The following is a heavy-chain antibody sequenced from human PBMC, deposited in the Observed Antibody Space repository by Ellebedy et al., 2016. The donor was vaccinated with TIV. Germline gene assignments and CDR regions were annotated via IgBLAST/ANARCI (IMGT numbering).Heavy chain of an antibody. CDR3: ARHHDSSNWYMVWWFDP. D-gene: IGHD6-13*01. V-gene: IGHV4-39*01. J-gene: IGHJ5*02. Sequence: MPSETLSLTCTVSGGSISSRSYYWGWIRQPPGKGLEWIGSIYYSGSTYYNPSLKSRVTISVDTSKNQFSLKLSSVTAADTAVYYCARHHDSSNWYMVWWFDPWGQGTLVTVSS. CDR1: GGSISSRSYY. CDR2: IYYSGST.